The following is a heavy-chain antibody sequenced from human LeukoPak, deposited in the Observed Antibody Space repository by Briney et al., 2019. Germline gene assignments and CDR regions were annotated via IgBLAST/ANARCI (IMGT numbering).Heavy chain of an antibody. J-gene: IGHJ6*02. V-gene: IGHV4-34*01. CDR2: INHSGST. Sequence: AGGSLRLSCVGSGFTFSSHAMSWVRQPPGKGLEWIGEINHSGSTNYNPSLKSRVTISVDTSKNQFSLKLSSVTAADTAVYYCARGIGYDFWSGYYTGPLYYYYGMDVWGQGTTVTVSS. D-gene: IGHD3-3*01. CDR1: GFTFSSHA. CDR3: ARGIGYDFWSGYYTGPLYYYYGMDV.